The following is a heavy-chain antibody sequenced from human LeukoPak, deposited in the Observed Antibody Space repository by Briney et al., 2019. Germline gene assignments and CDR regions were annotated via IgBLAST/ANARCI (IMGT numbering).Heavy chain of an antibody. D-gene: IGHD2-2*02. CDR1: GDSFTSYW. CDR3: ASPYCSSTSCYTGFDY. J-gene: IGHJ4*02. Sequence: GESLKISCKGSGDSFTSYWIGWVRQMPGKGLEWMGIIYPGDSDTRYSPSFQGQVTISADKSISTAYLQWSSLKASDTAMYYCASPYCSSTSCYTGFDYWGQGTLVTVPS. CDR2: IYPGDSDT. V-gene: IGHV5-51*01.